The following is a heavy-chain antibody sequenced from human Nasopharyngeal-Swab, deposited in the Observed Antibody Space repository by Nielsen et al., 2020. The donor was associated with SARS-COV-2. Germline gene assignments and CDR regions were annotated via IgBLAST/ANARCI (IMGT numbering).Heavy chain of an antibody. CDR2: IGGSGGGT. J-gene: IGHJ6*02. CDR3: ARSPWDRYDCGVDV. Sequence: GESLKISCKASGFTFSRHVMAWVRQAPGKGLQWVSAIGGSGGGTYNADSVKGRFTISRDNSKNTVYLEMNSLRVEGTAVYYCARSPWDRYDCGVDVWGQGTTVTVSS. CDR1: GFTFSRHV. D-gene: IGHD1-14*01. V-gene: IGHV3-23*01.